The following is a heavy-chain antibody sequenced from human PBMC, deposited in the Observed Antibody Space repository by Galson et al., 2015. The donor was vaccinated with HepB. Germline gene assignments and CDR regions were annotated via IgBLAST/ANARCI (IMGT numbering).Heavy chain of an antibody. J-gene: IGHJ4*02. CDR3: ARRRQWGYYDSSGYLDY. CDR2: IIPIFGTA. CDR1: GGTFSSYA. D-gene: IGHD3-22*01. Sequence: SVKVSCKASGGTFSSYAISWVRQAPGQGLEWMGGIIPIFGTANYAQKFQGRVTITADESTSTAYMELSSLRSEDTAVYYCARRRQWGYYDSSGYLDYWGQGTLVTVSS. V-gene: IGHV1-69*13.